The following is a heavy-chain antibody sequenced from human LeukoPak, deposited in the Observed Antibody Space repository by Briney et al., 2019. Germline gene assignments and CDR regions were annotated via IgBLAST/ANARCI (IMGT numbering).Heavy chain of an antibody. D-gene: IGHD6-6*01. J-gene: IGHJ4*02. Sequence: PSETLSLTCTVSGGSISSSGYYWGWIRQPPGKGLEWIASIYYSGSTYYNPSLKSRVTISVDTSKNQLSLKLSSLTAADTAVYYCARVQYSSSYYFDYWGQGTLVTVSS. CDR1: GGSISSSGYY. CDR2: IYYSGST. CDR3: ARVQYSSSYYFDY. V-gene: IGHV4-39*01.